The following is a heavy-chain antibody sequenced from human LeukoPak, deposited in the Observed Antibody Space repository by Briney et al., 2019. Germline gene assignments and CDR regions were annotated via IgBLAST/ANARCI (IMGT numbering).Heavy chain of an antibody. CDR1: GDSSSSYY. CDR3: ARHSKYGSGGFQDNFDY. Sequence: SETLSLTCTVSGDSSSSYYWSWIRQPPGKGLEWISYIHYNARTNYNPSLKSRVTISVETSKNQFSLKLTSVTAADTAVYYCARHSKYGSGGFQDNFDYWGQGTLLTVSS. V-gene: IGHV4-59*08. D-gene: IGHD3-10*01. CDR2: IHYNART. J-gene: IGHJ4*02.